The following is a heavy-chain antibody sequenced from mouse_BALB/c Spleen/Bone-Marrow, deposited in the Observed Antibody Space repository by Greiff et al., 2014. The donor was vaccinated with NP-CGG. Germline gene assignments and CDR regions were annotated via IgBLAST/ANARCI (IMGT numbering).Heavy chain of an antibody. CDR1: GFSLTSNG. V-gene: IGHV2-3*01. D-gene: IGHD2-3*01. CDR2: IWGDGST. Sequence: VKVEESGPGLVAPSQSLSITCTVSGFSLTSNGVSWIRQPPGKGLEWLGVIWGDGSTKYHSALISRLSFTKDNSKSRVFLKLNSLHTDDTATYYCAKPEDGYAMDYWGQGTSVTVSS. J-gene: IGHJ4*01. CDR3: AKPEDGYAMDY.